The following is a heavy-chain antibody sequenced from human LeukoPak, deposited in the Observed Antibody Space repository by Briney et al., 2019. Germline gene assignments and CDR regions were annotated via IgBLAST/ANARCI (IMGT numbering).Heavy chain of an antibody. J-gene: IGHJ5*02. CDR1: GGSISSFY. D-gene: IGHD6-19*01. CDR3: ARGTQWPDP. Sequence: SETLSLTCTVSGGSISSFYCSWIRQPAGKGLEWIGRIYTSGSINYNPSLKSRVTMSVDTSKNQFSLKLYFVTAADTAVYYCARGTQWPDPWGPGTLVTVSS. V-gene: IGHV4-4*07. CDR2: IYTSGSI.